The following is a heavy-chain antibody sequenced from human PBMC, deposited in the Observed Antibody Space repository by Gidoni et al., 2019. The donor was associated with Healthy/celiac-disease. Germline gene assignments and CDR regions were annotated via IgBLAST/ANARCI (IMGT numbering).Heavy chain of an antibody. Sequence: YGGSFSGYYWSWIRQPPGKGLEWIGEINHIGSTNYNPSLKSRVTISVDTSKNQFSLKLSSVTAADTAVYYCARKGVIIRSGWFDPWGQGTLVTVSS. D-gene: IGHD3-3*01. CDR1: GGSFSGYY. CDR3: ARKGVIIRSGWFDP. J-gene: IGHJ5*02. CDR2: INHIGST. V-gene: IGHV4-34*01.